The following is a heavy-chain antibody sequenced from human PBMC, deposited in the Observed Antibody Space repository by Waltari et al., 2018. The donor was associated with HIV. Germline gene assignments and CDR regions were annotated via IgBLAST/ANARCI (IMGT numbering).Heavy chain of an antibody. J-gene: IGHJ4*02. CDR2: ITPSADST. D-gene: IGHD4-17*01. V-gene: IGHV3-23*01. CDR3: AKGGDYDC. Sequence: VQLLESGGGWVQPGGSLRLSCAAPGLHFSNSAMHWVRQAPGKGLEWVSAITPSADSTYYTDSVKGRFTISRDNSKNTLYLQMDSLRADDTAVYDCAKGGDYDCWGLGTLVTVSS. CDR1: GLHFSNSA.